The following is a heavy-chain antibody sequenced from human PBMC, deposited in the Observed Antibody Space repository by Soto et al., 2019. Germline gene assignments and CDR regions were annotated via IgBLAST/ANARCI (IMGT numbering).Heavy chain of an antibody. V-gene: IGHV1-18*01. CDR1: GYTFTSYG. Sequence: QVQLVQSGAEVKQPGASVKVSCKASGYTFTSYGISWVRQAPGQGFEWMGWISAYNGNTNYAQKLQVRVTMTTDTSTSTAYTELRSLRSDDTAVYYCARDKAATSSDYWGQGTLVTVSS. CDR3: ARDKAATSSDY. CDR2: ISAYNGNT. D-gene: IGHD6-25*01. J-gene: IGHJ4*02.